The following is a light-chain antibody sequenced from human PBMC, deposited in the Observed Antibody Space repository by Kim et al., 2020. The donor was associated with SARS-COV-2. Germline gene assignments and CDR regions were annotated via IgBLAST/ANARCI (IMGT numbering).Light chain of an antibody. CDR3: QQYRKWPPWT. CDR2: GAS. V-gene: IGKV3-15*01. CDR1: ESISTS. Sequence: SPGESATLTCRSRESISTSFAWYQHQPGQATSLILYGASTRTTGIPARSSGSGSGTESTLTISSLQSEDFAFSYCQQYRKWPPWTFGQGTKVDIK. J-gene: IGKJ1*01.